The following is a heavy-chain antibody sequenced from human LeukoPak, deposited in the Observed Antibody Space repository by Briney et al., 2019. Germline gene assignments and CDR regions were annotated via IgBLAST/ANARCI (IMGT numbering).Heavy chain of an antibody. Sequence: ASVKVSCKASGYIFTRYGIDWVRQAPGQGLEWMGWISAYNGQTDYAQTLQGRVTMTRDTSTSTAYMELKSLTSDDTAVYYCARQGVVGSGYYRDFDYWGQGTLVTVSS. CDR3: ARQGVVGSGYYRDFDY. CDR1: GYIFTRYG. J-gene: IGHJ4*02. D-gene: IGHD3-22*01. V-gene: IGHV1-18*01. CDR2: ISAYNGQT.